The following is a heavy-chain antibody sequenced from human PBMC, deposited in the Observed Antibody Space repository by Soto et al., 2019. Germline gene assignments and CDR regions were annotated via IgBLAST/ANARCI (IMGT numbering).Heavy chain of an antibody. CDR2: IYSGGST. CDR3: SRERIVGAKGGDAFDI. D-gene: IGHD1-26*01. Sequence: GGSLRLSCAASGFTVSSNYMSWVRQAPGKGLEWVSVIYSGGSTYYADSVKGRFTISRDNSKNTLYLQMNSLRAEDTAVYYCSRERIVGAKGGDAFDIWGQGTMVPVSS. J-gene: IGHJ3*02. CDR1: GFTVSSNY. V-gene: IGHV3-53*01.